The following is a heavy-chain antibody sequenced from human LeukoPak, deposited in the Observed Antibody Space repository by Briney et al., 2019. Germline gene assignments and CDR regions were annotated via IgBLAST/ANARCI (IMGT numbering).Heavy chain of an antibody. D-gene: IGHD2-21*01. Sequence: GAPVKVSCKASGYTFTGYYMHWVRQAPGQGLEWMGWINPNSGGTNYAQKFQGRVTMTRDTSISTAYMELSRLRSDDTAVYYCARGRILRFNWFDPWGQGTLVTASS. V-gene: IGHV1-2*02. CDR1: GYTFTGYY. CDR3: ARGRILRFNWFDP. CDR2: INPNSGGT. J-gene: IGHJ5*02.